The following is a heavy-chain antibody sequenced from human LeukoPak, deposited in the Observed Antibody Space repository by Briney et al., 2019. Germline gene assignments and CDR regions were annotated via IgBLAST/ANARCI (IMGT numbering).Heavy chain of an antibody. CDR1: GFTFSSYA. D-gene: IGHD5-24*01. J-gene: IGHJ4*02. Sequence: GGSLRLSCAAPGFTFSSYAMSWVRQAPGKGLEWVSAISGSGDSTYYADSVKGRFTISRDNSKNTLYLQMNSLRAEDTAVYYCAKDRGRRDGYNLNYFDYWGQGTLVTVSS. CDR3: AKDRGRRDGYNLNYFDY. V-gene: IGHV3-23*01. CDR2: ISGSGDST.